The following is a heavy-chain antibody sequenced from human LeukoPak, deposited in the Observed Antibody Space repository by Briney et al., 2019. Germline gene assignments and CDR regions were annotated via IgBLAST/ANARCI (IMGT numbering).Heavy chain of an antibody. D-gene: IGHD1-7*01. CDR3: ARPELGLLTSDTYFDY. V-gene: IGHV3-30*04. CDR2: ISYDGSNK. Sequence: HGRSLRLSCAASGFTFSSYAMHWVRQAPGKGLEWVAVISYDGSNKYYADSVKGRFTISRDNSKNTLYLQMNSLRAEDTAVYYCARPELGLLTSDTYFDYWGQGTLVTVSS. CDR1: GFTFSSYA. J-gene: IGHJ4*02.